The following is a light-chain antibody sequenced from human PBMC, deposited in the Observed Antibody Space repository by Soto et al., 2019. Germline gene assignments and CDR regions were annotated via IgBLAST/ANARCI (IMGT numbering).Light chain of an antibody. Sequence: DIVLTQSPDSLSVSLGERATINCKSSQSVVNSSNNKKYLTWYQQKPGQPPKVLIYWASTRESGVPDRFSGSGSGTDLTLTISSLQAEDVAVYYCQQYSSDTPTFGGGTKVDIK. CDR3: QQYSSDTPT. CDR1: QSVVNSSNNKKY. V-gene: IGKV4-1*01. J-gene: IGKJ4*01. CDR2: WAS.